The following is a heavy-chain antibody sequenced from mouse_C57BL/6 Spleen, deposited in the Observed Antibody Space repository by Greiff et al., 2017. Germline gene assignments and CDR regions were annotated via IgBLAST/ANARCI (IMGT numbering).Heavy chain of an antibody. CDR1: GFNIKDYY. V-gene: IGHV14-1*01. Sequence: VQLKQSGAELVRPGASVKLSCTASGFNIKDYYMHWVKQRPEQGLEWIGRIDPEDGDTEYAPKFQGKATMTADTSSNTAYLQLSSLTSEDTAVXYWTTKGANYDGNSPVYFDYWGKGTTLTVSS. CDR2: IDPEDGDT. CDR3: TTKGANYDGNSPVYFDY. J-gene: IGHJ2*01. D-gene: IGHD2-1*01.